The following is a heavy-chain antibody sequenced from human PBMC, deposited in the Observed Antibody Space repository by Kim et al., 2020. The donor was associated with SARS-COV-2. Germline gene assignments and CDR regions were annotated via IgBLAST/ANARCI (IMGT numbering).Heavy chain of an antibody. CDR2: IYSSGST. V-gene: IGHV4-39*07. CDR1: GDSISSSYYY. Sequence: SETLSLTCTVSGDSISSSYYYWGWVRQPPGKGLEWIGNIYSSGSTYYNPSLKSRVTMSVDTSKNQFSLKLNSVTAADTAEYYCARIGGDSNSWFHFDSWGQGTLVTVSS. CDR3: ARIGGDSNSWFHFDS. J-gene: IGHJ4*02. D-gene: IGHD6-13*01.